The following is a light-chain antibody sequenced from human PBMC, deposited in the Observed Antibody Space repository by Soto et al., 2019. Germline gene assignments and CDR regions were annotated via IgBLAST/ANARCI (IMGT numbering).Light chain of an antibody. J-gene: IGKJ2*01. Sequence: EIVMTQSPANLSVSPGERATLSCRASQSVSSNLAWYQQKPGQGPRLLIYGASTRATSIPARFSGSGSGTEFTLTITSLQSEDFAVYYCQQYNKWPPYTFGQATKLEIK. CDR1: QSVSSN. CDR3: QQYNKWPPYT. CDR2: GAS. V-gene: IGKV3-15*01.